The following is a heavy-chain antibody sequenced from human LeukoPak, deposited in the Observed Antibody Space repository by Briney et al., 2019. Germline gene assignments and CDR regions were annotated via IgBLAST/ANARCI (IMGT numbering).Heavy chain of an antibody. Sequence: GGSLRLSCVASGFAFSSYAMSWVRQAPGKGLEWLASVKGDGSATSYVDSVKGRFTISRDNAKNSLYLQMNSLRADDTALYYCARSRGDFWGQGTLVTVSS. V-gene: IGHV3-7*01. CDR1: GFAFSSYA. J-gene: IGHJ4*02. CDR2: VKGDGSAT. CDR3: ARSRGDF.